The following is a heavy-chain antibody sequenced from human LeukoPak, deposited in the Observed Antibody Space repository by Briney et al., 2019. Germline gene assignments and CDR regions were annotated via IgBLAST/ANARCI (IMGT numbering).Heavy chain of an antibody. CDR1: GGSISSHY. V-gene: IGHV4-59*11. Sequence: SETLSLTCTVPGGSISSHYWSWIRQPPGKGLEWIGYIYYSGSTNYNPSLKSRVTISVDTSKNQFSLKLSSVTAADTAVYYCARVLAIFGVPPRFDPWGQGTLVTVSS. J-gene: IGHJ5*02. CDR3: ARVLAIFGVPPRFDP. D-gene: IGHD3-3*01. CDR2: IYYSGST.